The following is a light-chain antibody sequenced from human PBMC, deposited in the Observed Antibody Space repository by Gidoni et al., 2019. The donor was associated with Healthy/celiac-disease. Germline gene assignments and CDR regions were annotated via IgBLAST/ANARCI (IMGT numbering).Light chain of an antibody. Sequence: EIVLTQSPGTLSLSPGERATLSCRASQSVSSSYLAWYQQKPGQAPRHLIYGAPSRATGIPDRFRGSGSGTDFTLTISRLEPEDFAVYYCQQYGSSPLTFGGGTKVEIK. CDR3: QQYGSSPLT. V-gene: IGKV3-20*01. CDR1: QSVSSSY. J-gene: IGKJ4*01. CDR2: GAP.